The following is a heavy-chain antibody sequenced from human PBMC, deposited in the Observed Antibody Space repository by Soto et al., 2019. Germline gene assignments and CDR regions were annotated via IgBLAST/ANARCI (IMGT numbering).Heavy chain of an antibody. CDR2: IYYSGST. J-gene: IGHJ3*02. Sequence: QVQLQESGPGLVKPSQTLSLTCTVSGGSISSGGYYWSWIRQHPEKGLEWIGYIYYSGSTYYNPSLKSRVTISVDTSKNQFSLKLSSVTAADTAVYYCARVARYYYDSSGFFGAFDIWGQGTMVTVSS. CDR3: ARVARYYYDSSGFFGAFDI. D-gene: IGHD3-22*01. CDR1: GGSISSGGYY. V-gene: IGHV4-31*03.